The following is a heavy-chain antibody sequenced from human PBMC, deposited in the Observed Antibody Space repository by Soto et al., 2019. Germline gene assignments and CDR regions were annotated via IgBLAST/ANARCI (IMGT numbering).Heavy chain of an antibody. CDR2: INSDGSST. Sequence: GGSLRLSCAASGFTVRRNYMNWVRQAPGKGLVWVSRINSDGSSTSYADSVKGRFTISRDNAKNTLYLQMNSLRAEDTAVYYCAREIFYWGQGTLVTVSS. V-gene: IGHV3-74*01. D-gene: IGHD2-15*01. CDR1: GFTVRRNY. J-gene: IGHJ4*02. CDR3: AREIFY.